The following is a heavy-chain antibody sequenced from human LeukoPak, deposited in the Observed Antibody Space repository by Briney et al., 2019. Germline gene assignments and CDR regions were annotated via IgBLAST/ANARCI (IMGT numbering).Heavy chain of an antibody. V-gene: IGHV4-34*01. CDR1: GASLNDYY. CDR2: VNYNGRT. CDR3: ARTLPDYSLDY. J-gene: IGHJ4*02. Sequence: SETLSLTCGVYGASLNDYYWTWIRQSPEKGLEWIGEVNYNGRTNYNPSLESRVTISIDTSKKQFSLKLRSVTAADTAVYYCARTLPDYSLDYWGQGTLVTVSS. D-gene: IGHD4-11*01.